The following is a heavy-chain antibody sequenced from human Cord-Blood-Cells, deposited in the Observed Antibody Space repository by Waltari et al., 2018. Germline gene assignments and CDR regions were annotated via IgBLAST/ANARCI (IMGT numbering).Heavy chain of an antibody. Sequence: QVQLQQWGAGLLKPSETLSLTCAVYGGSFSGYYWSWIRQPPGEGLEWIGEINHSGRPNYTPSLKSRVTISVDTSKNQFSLKLSSVTAADTAVYYCARGQRLGMGEVYWGQGTLVTVSS. D-gene: IGHD3-16*01. J-gene: IGHJ4*02. CDR3: ARGQRLGMGEVY. V-gene: IGHV4-34*01. CDR1: GGSFSGYY. CDR2: INHSGRP.